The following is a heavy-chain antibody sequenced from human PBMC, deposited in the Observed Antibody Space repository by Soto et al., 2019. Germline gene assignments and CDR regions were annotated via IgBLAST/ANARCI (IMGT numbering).Heavy chain of an antibody. D-gene: IGHD3-3*01. V-gene: IGHV4-59*08. CDR2: FYYSGST. J-gene: IGHJ6*03. CDR3: ATRAADYDFWSGYYSYYYYMDV. Sequence: PSETLSLTCTVSGGSISSYYWSWIRQPPGKGLEWIVYFYYSGSTNYNPSLKSRVTISVDTSRNQFSLKLSSVTAADTAVYYCATRAADYDFWSGYYSYYYYMDVWGKGTTVTVSS. CDR1: GGSISSYY.